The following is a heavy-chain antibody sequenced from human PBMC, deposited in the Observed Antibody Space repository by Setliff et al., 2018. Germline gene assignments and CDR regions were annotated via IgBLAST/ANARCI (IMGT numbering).Heavy chain of an antibody. CDR3: ARAPPSSGWTPRGYYYYYMDV. J-gene: IGHJ6*03. CDR2: MYYSGST. V-gene: IGHV4-61*01. Sequence: LSLTCTVSGGSINEANYYWSWIRQPPGKGLEWIGYMYYSGSTNYNPSFKSRVTISVDTSKNQFSLKLSSVTAADTAVYYCARAPPSSGWTPRGYYYYYMDVWGKGTTVTVSS. D-gene: IGHD6-19*01. CDR1: GGSINEANYY.